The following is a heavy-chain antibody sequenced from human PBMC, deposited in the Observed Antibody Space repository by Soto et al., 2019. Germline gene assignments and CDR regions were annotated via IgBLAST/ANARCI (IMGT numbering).Heavy chain of an antibody. V-gene: IGHV4-59*01. CDR2: IYYSGRT. J-gene: IGHJ5*02. CDR1: GGSISSYY. Sequence: SETLSLTCTVSGGSISSYYWSWIRQPPGKGLEWIGYIYYSGRTNYNPSLKSRVTISVDTSKNQISLKLSSVTAADKAVYYCARGYCSSTICYIWDNWFDPWGQGTLVTVSS. D-gene: IGHD2-2*02. CDR3: ARGYCSSTICYIWDNWFDP.